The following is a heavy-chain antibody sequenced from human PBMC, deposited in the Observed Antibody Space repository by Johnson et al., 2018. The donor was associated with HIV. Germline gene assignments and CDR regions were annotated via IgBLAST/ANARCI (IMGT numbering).Heavy chain of an antibody. CDR3: AVMTEIGVVPAATSDDAFDI. CDR2: ISYDGSNK. V-gene: IGHV3-30*04. J-gene: IGHJ3*02. CDR1: GFTFSSYA. Sequence: QVQLVESGGGVVQPGRSLRLSCAASGFTFSSYAMHWVRQAPGKGLEWVAVISYDGSNKYYADSVKGRFTISRENSKNTLYLQMNSLRAEDTAVYYCAVMTEIGVVPAATSDDAFDIWGQGTMVTVSS. D-gene: IGHD2-2*01.